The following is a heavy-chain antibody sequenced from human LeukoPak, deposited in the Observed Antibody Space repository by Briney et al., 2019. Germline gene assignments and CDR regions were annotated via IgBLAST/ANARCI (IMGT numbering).Heavy chain of an antibody. V-gene: IGHV3-30-3*01. CDR1: GFTFSSYA. Sequence: GGSLRLSCAASGFTFSSYAMHWVRQAPGKGLEGVAVISYDGSNKYYADSVKGRFTISRDNSKNTLYLEMNSLRAEDTAVYYCAREAWSGLPEYYFDYWGQGTLVTVSS. D-gene: IGHD2-2*01. CDR3: AREAWSGLPEYYFDY. CDR2: ISYDGSNK. J-gene: IGHJ4*02.